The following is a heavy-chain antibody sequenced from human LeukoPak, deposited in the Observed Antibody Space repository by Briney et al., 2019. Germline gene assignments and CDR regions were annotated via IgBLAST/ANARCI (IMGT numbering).Heavy chain of an antibody. CDR1: GGSISSSSYY. J-gene: IGHJ4*02. CDR2: IYYSGST. Sequence: SETLSLTCTVSGGSISSSSYYWGWIRQPPGKGLEWIGSIYYSGSTYYNPSLKSRVTKSVDTSKNQFSLKLSSVTAADTAVYYCARLQVATIGFDYWGQGTLVTVSS. D-gene: IGHD5-12*01. V-gene: IGHV4-39*01. CDR3: ARLQVATIGFDY.